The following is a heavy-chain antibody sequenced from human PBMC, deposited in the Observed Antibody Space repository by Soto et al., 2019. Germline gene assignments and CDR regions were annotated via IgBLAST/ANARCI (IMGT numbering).Heavy chain of an antibody. CDR2: IGESGTPT. CDR1: GFTFSSYA. Sequence: EVQLLESGGGLVQPGGSLRLSCAASGFTFSSYAMKWVRQAPGKGLEWVSLIGESGTPTYYADSVKGRFTISRDNSGNTLFLEMYSLRAADTAVYYCARYIPGVRYYGMDVWGQGTTVTASS. V-gene: IGHV3-23*01. J-gene: IGHJ6*02. CDR3: ARYIPGVRYYGMDV. D-gene: IGHD2-2*01.